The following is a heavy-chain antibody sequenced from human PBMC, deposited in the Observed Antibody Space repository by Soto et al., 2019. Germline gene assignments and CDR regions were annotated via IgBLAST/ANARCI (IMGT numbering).Heavy chain of an antibody. Sequence: ASVKVSCKASGYTFTSYAMHWVRQAPGQRLEWMGWINAGNGNTKYSRKFQGRVTITRDTSASTAYMELSSLRSEDTAVYYCARSFYYDSSGYYFAYWGQGTLVTVSS. D-gene: IGHD3-22*01. V-gene: IGHV1-3*01. CDR2: INAGNGNT. CDR3: ARSFYYDSSGYYFAY. J-gene: IGHJ4*02. CDR1: GYTFTSYA.